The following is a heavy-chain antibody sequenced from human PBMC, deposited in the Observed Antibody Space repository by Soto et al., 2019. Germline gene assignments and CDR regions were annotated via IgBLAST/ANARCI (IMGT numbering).Heavy chain of an antibody. D-gene: IGHD6-25*01. J-gene: IGHJ4*02. CDR1: GFTVSNNY. CDR3: ASGGRKYYFDY. V-gene: IGHV3-53*01. Sequence: EVQLVESGGGLIQPGGSLRLSCAASGFTVSNNYMNWVRQAPGKGLEWVSVIYSGGSTYYADSVKGRFTISRADSKNTLYLQMNSLRAEDTAVYYCASGGRKYYFDYWGQGALVTVSS. CDR2: IYSGGST.